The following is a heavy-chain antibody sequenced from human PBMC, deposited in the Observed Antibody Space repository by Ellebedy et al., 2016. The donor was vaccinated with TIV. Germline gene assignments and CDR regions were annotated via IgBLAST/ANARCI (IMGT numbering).Heavy chain of an antibody. CDR3: ARDGTSTRFDP. CDR2: IYHSGNT. Sequence: MPSETLSLTCTVSGYSISSGYFWVWVRQPPGKGLEGIGSIYHSGNTYFNPSLKSRVTMSVDTSKNQFSLQLSSVTAADTAVYYCARDGTSTRFDPWGQGTLVTVSS. D-gene: IGHD2/OR15-2a*01. V-gene: IGHV4-38-2*02. CDR1: GYSISSGYF. J-gene: IGHJ5*02.